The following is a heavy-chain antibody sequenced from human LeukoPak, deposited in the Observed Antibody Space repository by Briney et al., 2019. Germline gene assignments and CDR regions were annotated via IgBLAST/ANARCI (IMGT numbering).Heavy chain of an antibody. J-gene: IGHJ4*02. CDR3: ARHRSKLAVADY. D-gene: IGHD6-19*01. V-gene: IGHV4-59*08. CDR2: IYYSGST. CDR1: GGSISSYY. Sequence: NPSQTLSLTCTVSGGSISSYYWSWIRQPPGKGLEWIGYIYYSGSTNYNPSLKSRVTISVDTSKNQFSLKLSSVTAADTAVYYCARHRSKLAVADYWGQGTLVTVSS.